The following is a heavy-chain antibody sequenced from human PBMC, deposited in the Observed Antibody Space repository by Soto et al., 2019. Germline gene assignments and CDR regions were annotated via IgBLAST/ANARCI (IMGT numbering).Heavy chain of an antibody. D-gene: IGHD3-10*01. J-gene: IGHJ5*02. V-gene: IGHV3-23*01. CDR1: GFTFSNYA. Sequence: GGSLRLSCAASGFTFSNYAMSWVRQAPGKGLEWVSAISGSGAGTYYADSVKGRFTISRDNSKNTVYLQMNSLRAEDTAVYYCARDCGHWRGHNYYGSNWFDPWGQGTPVNVSS. CDR2: ISGSGAGT. CDR3: ARDCGHWRGHNYYGSNWFDP.